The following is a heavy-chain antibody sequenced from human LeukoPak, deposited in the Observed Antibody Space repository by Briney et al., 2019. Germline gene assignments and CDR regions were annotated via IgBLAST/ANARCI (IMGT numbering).Heavy chain of an antibody. CDR1: GYTFTKYA. J-gene: IGHJ4*02. V-gene: IGHV1-3*01. Sequence: ASVKVSCKASGYTFTKYAIHWVRQAPGQRLEWMGWINAGNGNTKYSQKFQGRVTITRDTSASTAYMELSSLRSEDTAVYYCAKAYYYDSSGYWDYWGQGTLVTVPS. CDR3: AKAYYYDSSGYWDY. CDR2: INAGNGNT. D-gene: IGHD3-22*01.